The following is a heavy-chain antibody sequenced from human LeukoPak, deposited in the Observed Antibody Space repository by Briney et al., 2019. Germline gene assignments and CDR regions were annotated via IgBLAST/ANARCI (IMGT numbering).Heavy chain of an antibody. Sequence: AGGSLRLSCAASGFTFDDYAMHWVRQAPGKGLEWVSGISWNSGSIGYADSVKGRFTISRDNAKNSLYLQMNSLRVEDTALYYCAKLAYDASGSSRPFFDIWGQGTMVTV. CDR2: ISWNSGSI. V-gene: IGHV3-9*01. J-gene: IGHJ3*02. D-gene: IGHD3-22*01. CDR3: AKLAYDASGSSRPFFDI. CDR1: GFTFDDYA.